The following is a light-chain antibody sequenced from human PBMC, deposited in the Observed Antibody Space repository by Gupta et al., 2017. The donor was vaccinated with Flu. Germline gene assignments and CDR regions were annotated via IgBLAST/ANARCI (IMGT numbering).Light chain of an antibody. J-gene: IGLJ3*02. Sequence: QSVLTQPPSASGPPGPRVTIYCSGSSSNIGSNYVYWYQQLPGTAPKLLIYRNNQRPSGVPDRFSGSKSGTSASLAISGLRAEDEADYYCAAWDDSLSGWVFGGGTKLTVL. CDR2: RNN. CDR1: SSNIGSNY. V-gene: IGLV1-47*01. CDR3: AAWDDSLSGWV.